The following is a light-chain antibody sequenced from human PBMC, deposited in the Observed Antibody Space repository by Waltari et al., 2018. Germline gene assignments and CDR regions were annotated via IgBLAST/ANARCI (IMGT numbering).Light chain of an antibody. V-gene: IGKV1-16*02. CDR2: AAS. J-gene: IGKJ4*01. Sequence: DTQMTQSPPALSASVGDRVTITCRASQGISTYLAWYQQKPGKAPKPLLYAASSLQSGVPSKFSGSGSGTEFTLTISSLQPEDFATYYCQQYDTYPLTFGGGTKVEIK. CDR3: QQYDTYPLT. CDR1: QGISTY.